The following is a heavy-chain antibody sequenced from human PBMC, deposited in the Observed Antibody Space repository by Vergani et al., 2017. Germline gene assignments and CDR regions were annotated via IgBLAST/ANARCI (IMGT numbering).Heavy chain of an antibody. CDR2: INHSGST. Sequence: QVQLQQWGAGLLKPSETLSLTCAVYGGSISSYYWSWIRQPPGKGLEWIGEINHSGSTNYNPSLKSRVTISVDTSKNQFSLKLSSVTAADTAVYYCACVNNDAFDIWGQGTMVTVSS. D-gene: IGHD5/OR15-5a*01. J-gene: IGHJ3*02. CDR3: ACVNNDAFDI. V-gene: IGHV4-34*01. CDR1: GGSISSYY.